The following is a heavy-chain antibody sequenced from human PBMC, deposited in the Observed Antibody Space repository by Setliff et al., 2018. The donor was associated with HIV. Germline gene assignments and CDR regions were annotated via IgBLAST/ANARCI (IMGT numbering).Heavy chain of an antibody. CDR1: GYTFTSYG. CDR2: ISAYNGNT. CDR3: ARTHGYCSNTNCYSYFDS. Sequence: ASVKVSCKASGYTFTSYGVSWVRQAPGQGLEWMGWISAYNGNTNYAQKLQGRVTMTTVTSTSTAYMELRSLRSDDTAVYYCARTHGYCSNTNCYSYFDSWGQGTRAGHRLL. D-gene: IGHD2-2*03. J-gene: IGHJ4*02. V-gene: IGHV1-18*01.